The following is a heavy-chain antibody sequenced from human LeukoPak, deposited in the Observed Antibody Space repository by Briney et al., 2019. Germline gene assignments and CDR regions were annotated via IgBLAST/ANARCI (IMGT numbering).Heavy chain of an antibody. V-gene: IGHV4-59*01. CDR3: ARGGTLVPAAIPFYP. CDR1: GGSISSYY. Sequence: SETLSLTCTVSGGSISSYYWSWIRQPPGKGLEWIGYIYYSGSTNYNPSLKSRVTISVDTSKNQFSLKLSSVTAADTAVYYCARGGTLVPAAIPFYPWGQGTLVTVSS. J-gene: IGHJ5*02. D-gene: IGHD2-2*02. CDR2: IYYSGST.